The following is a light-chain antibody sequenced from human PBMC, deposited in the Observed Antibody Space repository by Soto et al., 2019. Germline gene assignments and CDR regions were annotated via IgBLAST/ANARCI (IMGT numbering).Light chain of an antibody. J-gene: IGKJ4*01. CDR3: QPANSFPLT. CDR1: QGISSR. CDR2: AAT. Sequence: DIQMTQSPSSVSASVGDRVTITCRASQGISSRLAWYQHHPGKAPKLLIYAATNLQSGVPSRFSGSGSGTDFTLTISILQPEDFATYYCQPANSFPLTFGGGTKVEIK. V-gene: IGKV1-12*01.